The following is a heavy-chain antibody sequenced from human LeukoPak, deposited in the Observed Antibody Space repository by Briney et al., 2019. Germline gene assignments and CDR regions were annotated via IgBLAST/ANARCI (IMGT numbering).Heavy chain of an antibody. CDR1: GFTFSSYA. CDR2: ISYDGSNK. V-gene: IGHV3-30*04. J-gene: IGHJ4*02. CDR3: ARGSLGCSSTSCYPFDY. D-gene: IGHD2-2*01. Sequence: GGSLRLSCAASGFTFSSYAMHWVRQAPGKGLEWVAVISYDGSNKYYADSVKGRFTISRDNSKNTLYLRMNSLRAEDTAVYYCARGSLGCSSTSCYPFDYWGQGTLVTVSS.